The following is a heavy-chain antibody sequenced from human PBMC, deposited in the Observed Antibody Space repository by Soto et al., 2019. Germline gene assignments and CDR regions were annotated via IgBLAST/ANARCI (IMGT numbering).Heavy chain of an antibody. CDR2: MYDSGST. Sequence: QVQLQESGPGLVKPSGTLSLTCTVSGCSISSYYWSWIRQPPGKGLEWIGYMYDSGSTNYNPSLKSRVTISRDTSKNQCSLRLSSVTAADTAVYYCARWTRTFGMDGWGQGTTVTVSS. V-gene: IGHV4-59*01. CDR1: GCSISSYY. CDR3: ARWTRTFGMDG. J-gene: IGHJ6*02.